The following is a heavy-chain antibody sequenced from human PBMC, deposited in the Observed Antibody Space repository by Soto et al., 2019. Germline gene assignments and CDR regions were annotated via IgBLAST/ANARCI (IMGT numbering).Heavy chain of an antibody. CDR3: ARDLSFPAGPGQLVD. Sequence: SQTLSLTCAISGDGVSSNSAAWNWIRQSPSRGLEWLGRTYYTSKWYYDYALSVKSRITINPDTSKNQFSLQLNSVTPEDTAVYYCARDLSFPAGPGQLVDWGPGLLVTGSS. J-gene: IGHJ4*02. CDR1: GDGVSSNSAA. V-gene: IGHV6-1*01. D-gene: IGHD1-1*01. CDR2: TYYTSKWYY.